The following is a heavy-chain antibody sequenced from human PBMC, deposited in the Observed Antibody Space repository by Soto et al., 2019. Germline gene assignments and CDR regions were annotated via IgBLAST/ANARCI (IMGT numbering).Heavy chain of an antibody. J-gene: IGHJ4*02. CDR1: GFTFSSYS. CDR3: AREWEGGSGY. V-gene: IGHV3-21*01. D-gene: IGHD1-26*01. Sequence: PXGSLRLCCAASGFTFSSYSMNWVRQAPGKGLEWVSSISSSSSYIYYADSVKGRFTISRDNAKNSLYLQMNSLRAEDTAAYYCAREWEGGSGYWGQGPLVTVSS. CDR2: ISSSSSYI.